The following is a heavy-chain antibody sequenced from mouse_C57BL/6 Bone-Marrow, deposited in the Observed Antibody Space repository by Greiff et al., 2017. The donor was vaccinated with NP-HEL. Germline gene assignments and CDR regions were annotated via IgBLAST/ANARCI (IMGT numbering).Heavy chain of an antibody. V-gene: IGHV14-4*01. Sequence: VQLKQSGAELVRPGASVKLSCTASGLNIKDDYMHWVKQRPEQGLEWIGWIDPENGDTEYASKFQGKATITADTSSNTAYLQLSSLTSEDTAVYYCTSTRYFDYWGQGTTLTVSS. J-gene: IGHJ2*01. CDR1: GLNIKDDY. CDR2: IDPENGDT. D-gene: IGHD2-1*01. CDR3: TSTRYFDY.